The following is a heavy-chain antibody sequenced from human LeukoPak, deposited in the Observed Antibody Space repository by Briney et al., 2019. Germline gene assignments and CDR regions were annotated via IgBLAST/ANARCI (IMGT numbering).Heavy chain of an antibody. CDR1: GGTFSSYA. Sequence: SVKVSCKASGGTFSSYAISWVRRAPGQGLEWMGGIIPIFGTANYAQKFQGRVTITADKSTSTAYMELSSLRSEDTAVYYCASTVAATKRYYYYYMDVLGKGTTVTVSS. CDR3: ASTVAATKRYYYYYMDV. CDR2: IIPIFGTA. V-gene: IGHV1-69*06. D-gene: IGHD6-19*01. J-gene: IGHJ6*03.